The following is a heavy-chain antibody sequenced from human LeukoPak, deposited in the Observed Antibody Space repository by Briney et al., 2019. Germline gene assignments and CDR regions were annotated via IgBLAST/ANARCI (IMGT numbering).Heavy chain of an antibody. CDR2: IIPIFGTA. J-gene: IGHJ4*02. CDR3: ARADPEEMATFFDY. CDR1: GGTFSSYA. Sequence: ASVKVSCKASGGTFSSYAISWVRQAPGQGLEWMGGIIPIFGTANYAQKFQGRVTITADESTSTAYMELRSLRSDDTAVYYCARADPEEMATFFDYWGQGTLVTVSS. V-gene: IGHV1-69*13. D-gene: IGHD5-24*01.